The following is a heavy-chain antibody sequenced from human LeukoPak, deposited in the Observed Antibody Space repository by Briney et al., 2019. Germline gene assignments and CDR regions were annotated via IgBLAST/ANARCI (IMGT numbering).Heavy chain of an antibody. CDR2: ISSSSSTI. V-gene: IGHV3-48*01. D-gene: IGHD6-6*01. CDR1: GFTFSSYS. J-gene: IGHJ4*02. Sequence: PGGSLRLSCAASGFTFSSYSMNWVRQAPGKGLEWVSYISSSSSTIYYADSVKGRFTISRDNAKNSLYLQMNSLRAEDTAVYYCARVPIYRAARPLGNYWGQGTLVTVSS. CDR3: ARVPIYRAARPLGNY.